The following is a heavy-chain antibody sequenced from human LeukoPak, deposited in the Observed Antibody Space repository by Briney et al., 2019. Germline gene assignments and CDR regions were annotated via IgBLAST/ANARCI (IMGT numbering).Heavy chain of an antibody. CDR1: GYSISSGYY. Sequence: SETLSLTCTVSGYSISSGYYWGWIRQPPGKGLEWIGSIYHSGSTYYNPSLKSRVTISVDTSKNQFSLKLSSVTAADTAVYYCARDVVVVAATPAFDYWGQGTLVTVSS. CDR2: IYHSGST. D-gene: IGHD2-15*01. J-gene: IGHJ4*02. CDR3: ARDVVVVAATPAFDY. V-gene: IGHV4-38-2*02.